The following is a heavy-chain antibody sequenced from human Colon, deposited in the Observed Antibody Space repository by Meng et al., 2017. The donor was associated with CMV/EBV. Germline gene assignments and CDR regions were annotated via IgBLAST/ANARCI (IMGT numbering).Heavy chain of an antibody. V-gene: IGHV3-66*02. Sequence: GGSLRLSCTASGFTVVSNYMNWVRQAPGKGLEWVALIYSDDKTYYADSVRGRFAISRDRFKNTLFLQMNNLKSEDTALYYCARGGSYSLGDEAFDFRGHGTMVTVSS. CDR1: GFTVVSNY. CDR3: ARGGSYSLGDEAFDF. J-gene: IGHJ3*01. D-gene: IGHD1-26*01. CDR2: IYSDDKT.